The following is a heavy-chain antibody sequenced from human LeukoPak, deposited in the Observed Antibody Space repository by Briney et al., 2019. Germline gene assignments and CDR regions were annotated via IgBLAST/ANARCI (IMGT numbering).Heavy chain of an antibody. J-gene: IGHJ3*02. CDR1: GFTFSSYA. D-gene: IGHD2-21*01. CDR2: ISGSGSST. V-gene: IGHV3-23*01. Sequence: GGSLRLSCAASGFTFSSYAMIWVRQAPGKGLEWVSAISGSGSSTYYADSVKGRFTISRDNSKNTAYLQMNSLKTEDTAVYYCTRQHIVVVFSAFDIWGQGTMVTVSS. CDR3: TRQHIVVVFSAFDI.